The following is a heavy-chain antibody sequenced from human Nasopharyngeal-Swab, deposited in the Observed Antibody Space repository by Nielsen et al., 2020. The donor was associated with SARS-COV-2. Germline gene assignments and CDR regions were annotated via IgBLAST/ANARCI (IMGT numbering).Heavy chain of an antibody. V-gene: IGHV1-69*13. CDR1: GGTLSSYA. D-gene: IGHD6-13*01. Sequence: SVKVSCKASGGTLSSYAISWVRQAPGQGLEWMGGIIPIFGTANYAQKFQGRVTITADESTSTAYMELSSLRSEDTAVYYCARSPAHSSSWYFGRYYYGMDVWGQGTTVTVSS. J-gene: IGHJ6*02. CDR3: ARSPAHSSSWYFGRYYYGMDV. CDR2: IIPIFGTA.